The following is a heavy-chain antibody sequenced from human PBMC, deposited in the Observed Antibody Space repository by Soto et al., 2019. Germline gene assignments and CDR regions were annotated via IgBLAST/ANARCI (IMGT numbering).Heavy chain of an antibody. CDR2: VFFDGNYK. CDR3: TKGGTVPFDY. Sequence: QVQFMQSGGGVVQPGKSLRLSCAASGVTFSRHAMHWVRQAPGERLEWVAVVFFDGNYKNYGDSVKGRFTVSRDNSKNTTYLQMNGLRPEDTGVYYCTKGGTVPFDYWGQGSLVIVSS. J-gene: IGHJ4*02. V-gene: IGHV3-30*18. D-gene: IGHD3-16*01. CDR1: GVTFSRHA.